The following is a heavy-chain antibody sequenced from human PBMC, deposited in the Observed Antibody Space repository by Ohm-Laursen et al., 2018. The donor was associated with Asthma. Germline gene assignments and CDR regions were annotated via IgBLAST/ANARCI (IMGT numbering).Heavy chain of an antibody. J-gene: IGHJ4*02. D-gene: IGHD6-13*01. CDR2: ISTSSTFT. V-gene: IGHV3-11*06. CDR3: ARGTYSGSWYYFFDY. Sequence: SLRLSCTASGLTFSDYYMSWIRQAPGKGLEWLSYISTSSTFTSYADSVKGRFTISRDNAKNSLFLQMNTLRAEDSAVYYCARGTYSGSWYYFFDYWGQGALLTVSS. CDR1: GLTFSDYY.